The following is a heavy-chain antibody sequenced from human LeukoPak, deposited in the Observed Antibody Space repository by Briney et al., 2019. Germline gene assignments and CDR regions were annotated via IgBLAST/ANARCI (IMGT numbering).Heavy chain of an antibody. Sequence: SETLSLTCTVSGSSFSGAYYWGWIRQSPGKGLEWIGSIYHSGSTYSNPSLESRVTISVDTSKNQFTLELSSVTATDTAVYYCARRGNDAFDIWGQGTMVTVSS. D-gene: IGHD6-25*01. CDR2: IYHSGST. V-gene: IGHV4-38-2*02. J-gene: IGHJ3*02. CDR1: GSSFSGAYY. CDR3: ARRGNDAFDI.